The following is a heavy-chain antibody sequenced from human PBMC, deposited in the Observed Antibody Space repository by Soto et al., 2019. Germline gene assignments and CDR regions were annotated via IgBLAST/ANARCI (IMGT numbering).Heavy chain of an antibody. Sequence: GGSLRLSCAASGFTFSSYATSWVRQAPGKGLEWVSAISGSGGSTYYADSVKGRFTISRDNSKNTLYLQMNSLRAEDTAVYYCAKGVTYYYDKKDYWGQGTLVTVSS. CDR1: GFTFSSYA. J-gene: IGHJ4*02. CDR2: ISGSGGST. V-gene: IGHV3-23*01. D-gene: IGHD3-22*01. CDR3: AKGVTYYYDKKDY.